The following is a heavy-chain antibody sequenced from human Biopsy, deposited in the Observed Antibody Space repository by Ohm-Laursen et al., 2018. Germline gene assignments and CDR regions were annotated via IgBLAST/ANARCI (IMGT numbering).Heavy chain of an antibody. V-gene: IGHV4-59*01. CDR2: VYYSGST. CDR1: GDSISSYY. Sequence: SETLSLTCTVSGDSISSYYWSWIRQPPGTGLEWIGYVYYSGSTDYNPSLQSRVTISVDTSKNHFSLWLRSVTPADTAIYYCARDRGYCSGRTVPGYFDLWGRGTLVTVSS. CDR3: ARDRGYCSGRTVPGYFDL. J-gene: IGHJ2*01. D-gene: IGHD2-8*02.